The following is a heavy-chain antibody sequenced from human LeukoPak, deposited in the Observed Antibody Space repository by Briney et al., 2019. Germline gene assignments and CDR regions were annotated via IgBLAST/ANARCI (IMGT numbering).Heavy chain of an antibody. V-gene: IGHV4-4*02. Sequence: PSGTLSLTCAVSGGSISSSNWWSWVRQPPGKGLEWIGEIYHSGSTNYNPSLKSRVTISVDKSKNQFSLKLSSVTAADTAVYYCARVSAIAAAGSGYYYGMDVWGQGTTVTVSS. CDR1: GGSISSSNW. D-gene: IGHD6-13*01. J-gene: IGHJ6*02. CDR3: ARVSAIAAAGSGYYYGMDV. CDR2: IYHSGST.